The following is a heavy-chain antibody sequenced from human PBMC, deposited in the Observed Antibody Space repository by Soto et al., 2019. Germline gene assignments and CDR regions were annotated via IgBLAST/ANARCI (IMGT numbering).Heavy chain of an antibody. J-gene: IGHJ6*01. D-gene: IGHD4-17*01. CDR3: AKGLKPYGDYDYYCYGMDV. CDR1: GFTFSTYG. V-gene: IGHV3-30*18. Sequence: QVQLVESGGGEVQPGRSLTISCAASGFTFSTYGMHWVRQTPVKGLEWVAVISYDGTNKFYSDSVKGRFTISRDNFKKTLTHQMNSLKADDTAVYSCAKGLKPYGDYDYYCYGMDVWGLGTRVTVCS. CDR2: ISYDGTNK.